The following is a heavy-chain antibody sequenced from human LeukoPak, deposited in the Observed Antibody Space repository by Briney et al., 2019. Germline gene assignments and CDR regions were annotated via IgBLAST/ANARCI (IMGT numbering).Heavy chain of an antibody. CDR1: GFIFSNYV. D-gene: IGHD6-13*01. V-gene: IGHV3-30-3*01. J-gene: IGHJ6*02. Sequence: GGPLRLSRAASGFIFSNYVIQWVRPAPGKGLEWLAVISYDGSNTYYAESVKGRFTIARDNSKNTLYLQMNSLGAEDTAVYYCARSTGIKNHYGMDVWGQGTTVTVSS. CDR2: ISYDGSNT. CDR3: ARSTGIKNHYGMDV.